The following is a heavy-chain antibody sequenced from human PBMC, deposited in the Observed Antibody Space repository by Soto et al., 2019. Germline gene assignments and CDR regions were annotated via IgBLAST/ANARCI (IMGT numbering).Heavy chain of an antibody. D-gene: IGHD2-8*01. CDR1: GYTFTGYA. CDR3: AKNGQPPYYYYGLDV. Sequence: ASVKVSCKASGYTFTGYAMHWVRQAPGQRLEWMGWISGYNGDTNYAQSFQGRVSMTIDTSTTTAYMELRTLTPDDTAVYYCAKNGQPPYYYYGLDVWGQGTTVTVSS. V-gene: IGHV1-18*01. CDR2: ISGYNGDT. J-gene: IGHJ6*02.